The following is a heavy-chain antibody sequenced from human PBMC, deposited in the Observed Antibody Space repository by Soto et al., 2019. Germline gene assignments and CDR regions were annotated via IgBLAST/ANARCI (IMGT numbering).Heavy chain of an antibody. Sequence: EVQLVASGGGLVQPGGSLRLSCAASGFTVSSYLMHWVRQAPGKGLVWVSRINSDGSSTSFADSVKGRFTISRDNAKNTLYLQMNSLRAEDTAVYYCARVNYSDYGGVYDYWGQGTLVTVSS. V-gene: IGHV3-74*01. J-gene: IGHJ4*02. CDR1: GFTVSSYL. D-gene: IGHD4-17*01. CDR3: ARVNYSDYGGVYDY. CDR2: INSDGSST.